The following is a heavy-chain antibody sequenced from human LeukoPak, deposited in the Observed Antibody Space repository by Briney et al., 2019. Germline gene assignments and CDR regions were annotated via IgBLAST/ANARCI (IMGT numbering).Heavy chain of an antibody. J-gene: IGHJ4*02. CDR1: GFIFSYYG. V-gene: IGHV3-64*01. CDR2: ISRRGDST. CDR3: ARDRSDYGKNYLDS. D-gene: IGHD4-17*01. Sequence: PGGSLRLSCTVSGFIFSYYGMHWVRQAPGKGLEYVTSISRRGDSTYYAKSVKGRFATSRDNSKSTLYLQMNSLSIEDTAVYYCARDRSDYGKNYLDSWGQGTLVAASS.